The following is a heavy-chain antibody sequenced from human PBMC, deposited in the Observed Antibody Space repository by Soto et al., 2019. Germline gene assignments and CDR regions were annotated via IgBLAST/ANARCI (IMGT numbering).Heavy chain of an antibody. J-gene: IGHJ6*02. D-gene: IGHD3-3*01. CDR1: GGTFSGYA. CDR2: IIPIFGTA. V-gene: IGHV1-69*13. CDR3: ARDRLRFLEWLLPRVGYYYYGMDV. Sequence: GASVKVSCKASGGTFSGYAISWVRQAPGQGLEWMGGIIPIFGTANYAQKFQGRVTITADESTSTAYMELSSLRSEDTAVYYCARDRLRFLEWLLPRVGYYYYGMDVWGQGTTVTVSS.